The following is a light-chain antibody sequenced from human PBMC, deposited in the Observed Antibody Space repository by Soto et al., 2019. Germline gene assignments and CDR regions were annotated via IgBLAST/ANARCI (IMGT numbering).Light chain of an antibody. Sequence: QAVVTQPRSVSGSPGQSVTISCTGTSSDVGGYNYVSWYQQHPGKAPKLMICDVSNRPSGVPDRFSGSRSGNTASLTISGLQAEDEADYYCCSYAGSYTLLFGGGTKLTVL. J-gene: IGLJ2*01. CDR2: DVS. V-gene: IGLV2-11*01. CDR1: SSDVGGYNY. CDR3: CSYAGSYTLL.